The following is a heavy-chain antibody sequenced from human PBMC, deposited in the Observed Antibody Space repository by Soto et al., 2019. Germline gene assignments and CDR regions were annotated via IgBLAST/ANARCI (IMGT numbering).Heavy chain of an antibody. CDR2: IYYSGST. D-gene: IGHD2-15*01. J-gene: IGHJ4*02. CDR3: AREGGRYCSGGSCQVDY. V-gene: IGHV4-39*02. Sequence: PSETLSLTCTVSCGSISSGSYFWGWIRQPPGKGLEWIGSIYYSGSTYYNPSLKSRVTVSVDTSKNQFSLKLSSVTAADTAVYYCAREGGRYCSGGSCQVDYWGQGTLVTVS. CDR1: CGSISSGSYF.